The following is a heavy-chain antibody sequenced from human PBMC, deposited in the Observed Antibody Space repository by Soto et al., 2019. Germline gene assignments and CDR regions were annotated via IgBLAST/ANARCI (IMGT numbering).Heavy chain of an antibody. CDR2: ISSSSSYI. J-gene: IGHJ1*01. CDR1: GFTFSSYS. CDR3: ARDRVESGYPEYFQH. V-gene: IGHV3-21*01. Sequence: GGSLRLSCAASGFTFSSYSMNWVCQAPGKGLEWVSSISSSSSYIYYADSVKGRFTISRDNAKNSLYLQMNSLRAEDTAVYYCARDRVESGYPEYFQHWGQGTLVTVSS. D-gene: IGHD3-22*01.